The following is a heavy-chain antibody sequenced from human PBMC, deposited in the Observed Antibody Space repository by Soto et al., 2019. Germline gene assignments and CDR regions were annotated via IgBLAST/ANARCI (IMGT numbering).Heavy chain of an antibody. D-gene: IGHD5-18*01. CDR2: IIPIFGTA. Sequence: GASVKVSCKASGCTFSSYAISWVRQAPGQGLEWMGGIIPIFGTANYAQKFQGRVTITADESTSTAYMELSSLRSEDTAVYYCARGPSGGYSYGVFDYWGQGTLVTVSS. CDR1: GCTFSSYA. V-gene: IGHV1-69*13. CDR3: ARGPSGGYSYGVFDY. J-gene: IGHJ4*02.